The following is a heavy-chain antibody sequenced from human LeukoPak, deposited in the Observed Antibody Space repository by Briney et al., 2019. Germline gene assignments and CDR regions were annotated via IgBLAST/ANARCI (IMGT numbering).Heavy chain of an antibody. Sequence: GGSLRLSCAASGFTFSSYSMNWVRQAPGKGLEWVSFIRSSSSTVPYADSVKGRFTISRDNPKKSLYLQMNSLRDEDTAVYYCAGGTAVAGIADYWGQGTLVTVAS. CDR2: IRSSSSTV. J-gene: IGHJ4*02. V-gene: IGHV3-48*02. CDR1: GFTFSSYS. D-gene: IGHD6-19*01. CDR3: AGGTAVAGIADY.